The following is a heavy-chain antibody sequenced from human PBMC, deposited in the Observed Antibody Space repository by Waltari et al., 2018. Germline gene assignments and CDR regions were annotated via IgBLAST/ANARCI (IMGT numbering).Heavy chain of an antibody. D-gene: IGHD5-18*01. J-gene: IGHJ6*02. CDR3: ARGWGTAMVTYYYYYGMDV. Sequence: QVQLQESGPGLVKPSETLSLTCTVSGGSISSYYWSWIRQPPGKGLEWIGYIYYSGSTNKNPPLKSRVTISVDTYKNQFCLELSSVTAGDTDVYYCARGWGTAMVTYYYYYGMDVWGQGTTVTVSS. V-gene: IGHV4-59*01. CDR1: GGSISSYY. CDR2: IYYSGST.